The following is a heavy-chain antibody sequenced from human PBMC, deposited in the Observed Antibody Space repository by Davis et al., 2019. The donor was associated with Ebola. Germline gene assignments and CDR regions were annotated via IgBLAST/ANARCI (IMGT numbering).Heavy chain of an antibody. Sequence: GESLKISCAASGFIFSSYAMSWVRQAPGKGLEWVSSISVRSITYHADSVTGRLTISRDNSKNTLNLQINSLRAEDTAVDYCAKVHPPTTVTTGWFDPWGQGTLVTVSS. J-gene: IGHJ5*02. CDR2: ISVRSIT. CDR3: AKVHPPTTVTTGWFDP. CDR1: GFIFSSYA. V-gene: IGHV3-23*01. D-gene: IGHD4-17*01.